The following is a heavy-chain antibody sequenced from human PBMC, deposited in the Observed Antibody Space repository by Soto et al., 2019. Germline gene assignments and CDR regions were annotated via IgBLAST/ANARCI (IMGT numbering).Heavy chain of an antibody. D-gene: IGHD1-26*01. J-gene: IGHJ6*02. CDR2: INWNSGRI. V-gene: IGHV3-9*01. Sequence: GGSLRLSCAASGFRFDDYAIHWVRQTPGKGLEWVSGINWNSGRIDYADSVKGRFTISRDNSKNSLYLQMNSLRTEDTALYYCAKDISYSGSYFGYYYYYYGMDVWGQGTTVTVSS. CDR3: AKDISYSGSYFGYYYYYYGMDV. CDR1: GFRFDDYA.